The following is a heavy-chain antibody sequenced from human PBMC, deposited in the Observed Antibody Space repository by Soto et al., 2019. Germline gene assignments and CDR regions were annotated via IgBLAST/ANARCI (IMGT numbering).Heavy chain of an antibody. J-gene: IGHJ5*02. D-gene: IGHD2-2*01. V-gene: IGHV3-48*01. Sequence: GRPLRVSCAAAGLTFSSYSMNWVSKATGKGLEWVSYISSSSSTIYYADSVKGRFTISRDNAKNSLYLQMNSLRAEDTAVYYCARTPTDIVVVPAAMLGYNWFDPWGQGTLVTVSS. CDR2: ISSSSSTI. CDR1: GLTFSSYS. CDR3: ARTPTDIVVVPAAMLGYNWFDP.